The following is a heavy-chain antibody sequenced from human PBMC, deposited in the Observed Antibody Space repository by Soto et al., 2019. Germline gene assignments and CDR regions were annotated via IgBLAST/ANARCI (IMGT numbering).Heavy chain of an antibody. CDR2: IIPIFGTA. V-gene: IGHV1-69*13. CDR3: ASEPNYYDSSGYSPY. CDR1: GGTFSSYA. D-gene: IGHD3-22*01. J-gene: IGHJ4*02. Sequence: GASVKVSCKASGGTFSSYAISWVRQAPGQGLEWMGGIIPIFGTANYAQKFQGRVTITADESTSTAYMELSSLRSEDTAVYYCASEPNYYDSSGYSPYWGQGTLGTVPQ.